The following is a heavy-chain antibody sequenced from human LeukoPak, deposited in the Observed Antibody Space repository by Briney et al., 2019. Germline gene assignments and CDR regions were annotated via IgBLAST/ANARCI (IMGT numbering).Heavy chain of an antibody. J-gene: IGHJ4*02. CDR2: INPHSGGT. CDR3: ARGEVVATIPFHY. V-gene: IGHV1-2*02. Sequence: ASVKVSCKASGYTFTGYDMHWVRQAPGQGLEWMGWINPHSGGTNYAQKFQGRVTMTRDTSISTAYMELSRLRSDDTAVYYCARGEVVATIPFHYWGQGPLVTVSS. CDR1: GYTFTGYD. D-gene: IGHD5-12*01.